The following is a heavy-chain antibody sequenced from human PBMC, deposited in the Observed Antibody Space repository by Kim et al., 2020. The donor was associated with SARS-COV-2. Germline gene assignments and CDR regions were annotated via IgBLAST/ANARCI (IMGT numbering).Heavy chain of an antibody. V-gene: IGHV3-48*02. Sequence: RFTISRDNAKNSLYLQMNSLRDEDTAVYYCARDAVLDYDILTGYYNGADYWGQGTLVTVSS. D-gene: IGHD3-9*01. J-gene: IGHJ4*02. CDR3: ARDAVLDYDILTGYYNGADY.